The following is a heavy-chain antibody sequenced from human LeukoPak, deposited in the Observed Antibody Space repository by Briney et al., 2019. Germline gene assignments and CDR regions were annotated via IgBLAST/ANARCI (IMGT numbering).Heavy chain of an antibody. CDR1: GGSFSGYY. Sequence: PSETLSLTCAVYGGSFSGYYWSWIRQPPGKGLEWIGEINHSGSTNYNPSLKSRVTISVDTSKNQFSLKLSSVTAAGTAVYYCARGSWDTAMVVDYWGQGTLVTVSS. V-gene: IGHV4-34*01. D-gene: IGHD5-18*01. CDR3: ARGSWDTAMVVDY. J-gene: IGHJ4*02. CDR2: INHSGST.